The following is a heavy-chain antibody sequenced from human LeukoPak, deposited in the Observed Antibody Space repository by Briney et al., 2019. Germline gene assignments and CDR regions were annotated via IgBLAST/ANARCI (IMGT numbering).Heavy chain of an antibody. V-gene: IGHV3-48*03. CDR3: ARRNYYYGMDV. CDR2: ISSSASTI. J-gene: IGHJ6*02. CDR1: RFSFSTYE. Sequence: PGGSLGLSCAASRFSFSTYEMNWVRQAPGKGLELVSYISSSASTIYYADSVKGRFTISRDSAKNSLYLQMNSLRAEDTAVYYCARRNYYYGMDVWGQGTTVTVSS.